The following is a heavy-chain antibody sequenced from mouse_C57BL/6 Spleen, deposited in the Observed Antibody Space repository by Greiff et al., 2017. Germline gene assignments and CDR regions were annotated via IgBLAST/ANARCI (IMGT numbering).Heavy chain of an antibody. J-gene: IGHJ1*03. CDR1: GYAFSSSW. V-gene: IGHV1-82*01. CDR2: IYPGDGDT. Sequence: QVQLQQSGPELVKPGASVKISCKASGYAFSSSWMNWVKQRPGKGLEWIGRIYPGDGDTNYNGKFKGKATLTADESSSTAYMQLSSLTSEDSAVYFCARSRGDSRYFDVWGTGTTVTVSS. CDR3: ARSRGDSRYFDV.